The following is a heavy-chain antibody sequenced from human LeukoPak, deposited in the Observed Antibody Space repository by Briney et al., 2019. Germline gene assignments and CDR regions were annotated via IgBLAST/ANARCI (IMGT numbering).Heavy chain of an antibody. D-gene: IGHD2-15*01. CDR1: GDSFSGYY. CDR3: ARGYCSGGSCYYFDY. V-gene: IGHV4-59*12. CDR2: VYYSGGT. Sequence: PSETLSLTCSVSGDSFSGYYWNWIRQPPGKGLEWIGYVYYSGGTSYNPSLRSRVTISVDSSKSQFSLKLTSVTAADTAVYYCARGYCSGGSCYYFDYWGQGTLVTVSS. J-gene: IGHJ4*02.